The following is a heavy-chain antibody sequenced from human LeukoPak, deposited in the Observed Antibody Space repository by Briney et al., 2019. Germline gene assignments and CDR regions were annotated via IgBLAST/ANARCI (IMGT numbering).Heavy chain of an antibody. J-gene: IGHJ4*02. CDR1: GGTFSSYA. CDR2: IIPIFGTA. CDR3: ARSYSSSSYYFDY. Sequence: SVKVSCKASGGTFSSYAISWVRQAPGQGLEWMGGIIPIFGTANYAQKFQGRVTITADESTSTAYMELSSLRSEDSAVYYCARSYSSSSYYFDYWGQGTLVTVSS. V-gene: IGHV1-69*01. D-gene: IGHD6-6*01.